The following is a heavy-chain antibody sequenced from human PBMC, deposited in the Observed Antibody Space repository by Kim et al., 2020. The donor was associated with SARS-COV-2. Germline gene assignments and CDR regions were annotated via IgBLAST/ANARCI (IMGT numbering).Heavy chain of an antibody. CDR2: IYYSGST. CDR1: GGSISSSSYY. J-gene: IGHJ4*02. Sequence: SETLSLTCTVSGGSISSSSYYWGWIRQPPGKGLEWIGSIYYSGSTYYNPSLKSRVTISVDTSKNQFSLKLSSVTAADTAVYYCARGISYGRDYWGQGTLVTVSS. CDR3: ARGISYGRDY. V-gene: IGHV4-39*07. D-gene: IGHD5-18*01.